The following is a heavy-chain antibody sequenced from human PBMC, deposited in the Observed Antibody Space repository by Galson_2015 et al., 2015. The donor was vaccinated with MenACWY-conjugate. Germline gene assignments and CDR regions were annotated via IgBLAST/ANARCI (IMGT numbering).Heavy chain of an antibody. CDR2: ITPTNDNT. CDR3: ARDHDFVWGTYPFDF. D-gene: IGHD3-16*02. J-gene: IGHJ4*02. V-gene: IGHV1-18*01. CDR1: GYLFTRYG. Sequence: QSGAEVKKPGASVKVSCKTSGYLFTRYGISRVRQAPGQGLEWMGWITPTNDNTHYAQRFQGRVTMTTDTSTSTAYMELRSLRSDDTAVYFCARDHDFVWGTYPFDFWGQGSLVTVSS.